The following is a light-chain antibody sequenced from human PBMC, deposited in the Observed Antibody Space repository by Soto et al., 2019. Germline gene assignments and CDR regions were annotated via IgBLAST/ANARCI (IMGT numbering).Light chain of an antibody. CDR1: GIDDYDYNF. J-gene: IGLJ2*01. CDR3: STFAVSPVI. CDR2: EVN. Sequence: QSALTQPPSASGSAGHSVTIPCTGTGIDDYDYNFVSWYQHHPGKVPKLIIFEVNKRPSGVPDRFSGSKSGTTASLTVSGLQADDEADYYCSTFAVSPVIFSGGTKLTVL. V-gene: IGLV2-8*01.